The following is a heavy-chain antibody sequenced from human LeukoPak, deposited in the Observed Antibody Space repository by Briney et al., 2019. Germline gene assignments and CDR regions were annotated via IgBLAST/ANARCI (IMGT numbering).Heavy chain of an antibody. V-gene: IGHV3-30*19. Sequence: GRSLRLSCAVSGIPFKKYGMHWVRRAPGKGLEWVATIWHDGSPTMYADSAKGRFTISRHNSKNTLYLQMNSLRAEDTAVYYCARVALEVGATEDNAFDIWGQGTMVTVSS. CDR3: ARVALEVGATEDNAFDI. J-gene: IGHJ3*02. CDR2: IWHDGSPT. D-gene: IGHD1-26*01. CDR1: GIPFKKYG.